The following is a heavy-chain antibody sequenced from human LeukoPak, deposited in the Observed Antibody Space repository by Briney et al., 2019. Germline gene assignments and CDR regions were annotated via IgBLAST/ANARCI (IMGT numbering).Heavy chain of an antibody. V-gene: IGHV4-39*01. D-gene: IGHD3-10*01. Sequence: PSETLSLTCSVSGDSISSSSYYWGWIRQPPGKGLEWIGSIYYSGSTYYNPSLKCRVTISVDTSKNQFSLKLSSVTAADTAVYYCARRLWFGHYFDYWGQGTLVTVSS. CDR2: IYYSGST. CDR1: GDSISSSSYY. CDR3: ARRLWFGHYFDY. J-gene: IGHJ4*02.